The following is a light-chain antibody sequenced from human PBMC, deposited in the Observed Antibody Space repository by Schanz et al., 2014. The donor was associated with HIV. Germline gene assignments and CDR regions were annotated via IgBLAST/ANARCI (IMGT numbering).Light chain of an antibody. J-gene: IGKJ3*01. CDR1: KSASSNY. V-gene: IGKV3-20*01. CDR3: QQYGSSLFT. CDR2: DAS. Sequence: EIVLTQSPGTLSLSPGERATLSCRASKSASSNYLAGYQQKPGQAPRLLIHDASNRATGIPDRFSGSGSGTDFTLTISRLEPEDFAVYYCQQYGSSLFTFGPGTKVDIK.